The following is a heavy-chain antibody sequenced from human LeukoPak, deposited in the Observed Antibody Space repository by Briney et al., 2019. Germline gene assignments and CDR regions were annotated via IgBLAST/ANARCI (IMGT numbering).Heavy chain of an antibody. CDR3: ARFKMITFGGVIPNYYYYGMDV. J-gene: IGHJ6*02. Sequence: SETLSLTCTVSGGPISSSTYYWCWNRQPPGKGLEWIGSINYSGNTYYNPSLKSRLTISVDTSKNQFSLKLSSVTAADTAVYYCARFKMITFGGVIPNYYYYGMDVWGQGTTVTVSS. D-gene: IGHD3-16*02. CDR2: INYSGNT. V-gene: IGHV4-39*07. CDR1: GGPISSSTYY.